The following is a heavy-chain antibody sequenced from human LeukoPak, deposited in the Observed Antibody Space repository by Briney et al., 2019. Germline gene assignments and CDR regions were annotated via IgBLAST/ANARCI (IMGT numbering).Heavy chain of an antibody. D-gene: IGHD3-22*01. V-gene: IGHV1-24*01. CDR2: FDPEDGET. J-gene: IGHJ3*02. Sequence: ASVKVSCKVSGYTLTELSMRWVRQAPGKGLEWMGGFDPEDGETIYAQKFQGRVTMTEDTSTDTAYMELSSLRSEDTAVYYCATDLRGYYDSSYDAFDIWGQGTMVTVSS. CDR1: GYTLTELS. CDR3: ATDLRGYYDSSYDAFDI.